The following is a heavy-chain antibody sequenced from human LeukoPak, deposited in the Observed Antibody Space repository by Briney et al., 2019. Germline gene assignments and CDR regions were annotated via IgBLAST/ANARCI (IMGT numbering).Heavy chain of an antibody. CDR3: VVVVEPPDSDGFDV. V-gene: IGHV3-74*01. Sequence: GGSLRLSCAASGLTFSNYAMSWVRQAPGKGLVWVSLINADGSTATYADSVKGRFTISRDNARNTLSLQMNSLTIEDTAVYYCVVVVEPPDSDGFDVWGQGTMITVSS. CDR2: INADGSTA. CDR1: GLTFSNYA. D-gene: IGHD1-14*01. J-gene: IGHJ3*01.